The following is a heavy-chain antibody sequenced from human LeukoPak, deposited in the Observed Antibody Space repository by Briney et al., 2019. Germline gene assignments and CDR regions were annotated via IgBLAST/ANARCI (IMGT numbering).Heavy chain of an antibody. Sequence: PSESLSLTCAVYGGTFSSYCMGWVRQPPGQGLEWIVSVSHSGSSYYYPSLKSRLTISVDTSKNEFTLKLSSLTAADTAVYHCARVCCYFDAGSSPNWFDPWGQGTLVTVSS. CDR2: VSHSGSS. CDR3: ARVCCYFDAGSSPNWFDP. CDR1: GGTFSSYC. V-gene: IGHV4-38-2*01. D-gene: IGHD3-10*01. J-gene: IGHJ5*02.